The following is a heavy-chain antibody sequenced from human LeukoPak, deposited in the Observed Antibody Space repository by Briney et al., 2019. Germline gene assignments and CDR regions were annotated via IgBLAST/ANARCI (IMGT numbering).Heavy chain of an antibody. CDR1: GFAFSSFP. Sequence: GGSLRLSCAASGFAFSSFPMSWVRQAPGKGLEWVSTFSGSGGSTYYADSVEGRFTISRDNSKNTLYLQMNSLRAEDTAVYYCAKEDLGAFYFDYWGQGTLVTVSS. D-gene: IGHD3-16*01. J-gene: IGHJ4*02. V-gene: IGHV3-23*01. CDR3: AKEDLGAFYFDY. CDR2: FSGSGGST.